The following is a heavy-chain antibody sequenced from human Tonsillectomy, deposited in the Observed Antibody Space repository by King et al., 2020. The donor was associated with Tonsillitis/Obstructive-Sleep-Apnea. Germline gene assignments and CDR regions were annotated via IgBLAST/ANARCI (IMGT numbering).Heavy chain of an antibody. CDR2: IYSGGRT. V-gene: IGHV3-66*01. CDR1: GFIVSSNY. Sequence: VQLVESGGGLVQPGGSLRLSCAASGFIVSSNYMSWVRQAPGKGLERVSVIYSGGRTYYADSVKGRFTISRDNSKNTLYLQMNTLRAEDTAVYYCGGPSYDFWSGYTWGQGTLVTASS. CDR3: GGPSYDFWSGYT. J-gene: IGHJ4*02. D-gene: IGHD3-3*01.